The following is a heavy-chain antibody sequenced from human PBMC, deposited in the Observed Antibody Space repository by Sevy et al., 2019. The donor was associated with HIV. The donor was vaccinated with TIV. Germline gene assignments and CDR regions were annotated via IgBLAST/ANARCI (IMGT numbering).Heavy chain of an antibody. Sequence: GGSLRLSCTASGFTFSNHGMHWVRQAPGKGLEWVSSISSSSSYIYYADSVKGRFTISRDNAKNSLYLQMNSLRAEDTAVYYCARRSYDLDVWGQGTTVTVSS. V-gene: IGHV3-21*01. CDR3: ARRSYDLDV. CDR1: GFTFSNHG. D-gene: IGHD3-3*01. CDR2: ISSSSSYI. J-gene: IGHJ6*02.